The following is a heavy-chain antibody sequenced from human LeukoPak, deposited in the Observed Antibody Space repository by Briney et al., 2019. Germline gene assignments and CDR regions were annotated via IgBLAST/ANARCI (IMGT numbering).Heavy chain of an antibody. D-gene: IGHD4-17*01. J-gene: IGHJ4*02. Sequence: SQTLSLTCTVSGGSISSGSYYWRWIRQPAGKGLEWIGRIYTSGSTNYNPSLKSRLTISVDTSKNQFSLKLSSVTAADTAVYYCASTYGDYGYFDYWGEGTLVTVSS. CDR2: IYTSGST. CDR1: GGSISSGSYY. CDR3: ASTYGDYGYFDY. V-gene: IGHV4-61*02.